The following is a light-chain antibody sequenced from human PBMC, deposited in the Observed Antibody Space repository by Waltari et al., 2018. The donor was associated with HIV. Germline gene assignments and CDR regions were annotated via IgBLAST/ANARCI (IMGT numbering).Light chain of an antibody. J-gene: IGKJ2*01. Sequence: EIVLTQSPDTLSLSPGDRATLSCRASQSVTSRFLAWFQQKRGQAPRLLIYGASSRARGVPDRFSGGGSGTDFTLTISRLEPEDLAVYYCLQYGSSTYTFGQGTKLDMK. V-gene: IGKV3-20*01. CDR3: LQYGSSTYT. CDR1: QSVTSRF. CDR2: GAS.